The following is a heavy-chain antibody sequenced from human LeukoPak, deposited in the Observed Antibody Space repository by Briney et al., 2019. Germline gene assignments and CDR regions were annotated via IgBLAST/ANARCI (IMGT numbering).Heavy chain of an antibody. Sequence: ASVKVSFKASGYTFTSYYMHWVRQAPGQGLEWMGIINPSGGSTSYAQKFQGRVTMTRDMSTSTVYMELSSLRSEDTAVYYCARMDYYYYMDVWGKGTTVTVSS. V-gene: IGHV1-46*01. CDR3: ARMDYYYYMDV. CDR1: GYTFTSYY. J-gene: IGHJ6*03. CDR2: INPSGGST.